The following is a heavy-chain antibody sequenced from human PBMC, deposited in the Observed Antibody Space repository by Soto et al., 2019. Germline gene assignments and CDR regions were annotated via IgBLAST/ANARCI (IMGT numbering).Heavy chain of an antibody. CDR1: GGSFSGYY. CDR3: ARGEASSWFSSYYYYGMDV. Sequence: SETLSLTCAVYGGSFSGYYWSWIRQPPGKGLEWIGEINHSGSTNYNPSLKSRVTISVDTSKNQFSLKLSSVTAADTAVYYCARGEASSWFSSYYYYGMDVWGQGTTVTVSS. J-gene: IGHJ6*02. CDR2: INHSGST. V-gene: IGHV4-34*01. D-gene: IGHD6-13*01.